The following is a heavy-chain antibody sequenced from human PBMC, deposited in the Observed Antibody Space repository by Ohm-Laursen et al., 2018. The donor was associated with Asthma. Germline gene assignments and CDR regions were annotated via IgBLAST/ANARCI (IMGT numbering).Heavy chain of an antibody. CDR1: GYTFTDYY. CDR3: ARVAPELWFDP. D-gene: IGHD3-10*01. CDR2: INPNSGAT. V-gene: IGHV1-2*06. Sequence: SVKVSCKASGYTFTDYYMHWVRQAPGQGLEWMGRINPNSGATNYAQKFQGRVTMTRDTSISTAYMELSRLRSDDTAVYYCARVAPELWFDPWGQGTPVTVSS. J-gene: IGHJ5*02.